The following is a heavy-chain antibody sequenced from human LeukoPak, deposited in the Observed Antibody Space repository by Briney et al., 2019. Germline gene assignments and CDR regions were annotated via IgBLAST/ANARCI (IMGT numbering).Heavy chain of an antibody. CDR3: AKAVVYGYYDFWSGYPYFDY. CDR2: ISGSGGST. J-gene: IGHJ4*02. CDR1: GFTFSSYA. V-gene: IGHV3-23*01. Sequence: GGSLRLSCAASGFTFSSYAMSWVRQAPGKGLEWVSAISGSGGSTYYADSVKGRFTISRDNSKNTLYLQMSSLRAEDTAVYYCAKAVVYGYYDFWSGYPYFDYWGQGTLVTVSS. D-gene: IGHD3-3*01.